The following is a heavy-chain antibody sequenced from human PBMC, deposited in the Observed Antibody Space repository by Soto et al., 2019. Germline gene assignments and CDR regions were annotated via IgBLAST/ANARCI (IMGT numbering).Heavy chain of an antibody. Sequence: GGSLRLSCAASQFTFSDYYMTWIRQAPGKGLEWLSYMTGSGNGVYYADSVKGRFVIFRDNAKNLLYLQMNSLRVEDTAVYYCARHGGPQWLDYCGVDVWGQGTTVTVSS. J-gene: IGHJ6*02. V-gene: IGHV3-11*01. CDR3: ARHGGPQWLDYCGVDV. CDR2: MTGSGNGV. CDR1: QFTFSDYY. D-gene: IGHD6-19*01.